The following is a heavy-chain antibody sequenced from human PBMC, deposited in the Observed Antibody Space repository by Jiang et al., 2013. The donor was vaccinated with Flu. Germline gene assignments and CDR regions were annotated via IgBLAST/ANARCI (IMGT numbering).Heavy chain of an antibody. CDR2: VRNKANSYTT. CDR1: GFTFSDHF. D-gene: IGHD3-22*01. CDR3: ARLYYSHSSGYSNY. V-gene: IGHV3-72*01. J-gene: IGHJ4*02. Sequence: VQLVESGGGLVQPGGSLRLSCAASGFTFSDHFMDWVRQAPGKGLEWVGRVRNKANSYTTEHAASVTGRFAISRDDSKSSLYLQMNSLKTEDTAVYYCARLYYSHSSGYSNYWGQGTLVTVSS.